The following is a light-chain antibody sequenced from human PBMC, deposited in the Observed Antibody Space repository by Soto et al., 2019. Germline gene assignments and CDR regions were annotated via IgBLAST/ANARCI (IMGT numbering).Light chain of an antibody. Sequence: DIQMTQSPSTLSASVGDRVTITCRASQSISNWLAWYQQKPGKAPKLLIYDASSLESGVPSRFGGSGSGTEFTLTISSLQPEDFATYYCQQYNAYPWTFGQGTKV. CDR1: QSISNW. V-gene: IGKV1-5*01. J-gene: IGKJ1*01. CDR2: DAS. CDR3: QQYNAYPWT.